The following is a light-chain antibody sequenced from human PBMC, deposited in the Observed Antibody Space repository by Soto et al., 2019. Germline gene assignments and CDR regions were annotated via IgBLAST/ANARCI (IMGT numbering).Light chain of an antibody. Sequence: QSVLTQPRSVSGSPGQSVTISCTGTSSDVGGYNYVSWYQQHPGKAPKLMIYDVSKRPSGVPDRFSGSKSGNTASLTISGLQAEDEADYYCCSYAGSYTHYVFGTGTNLTVL. J-gene: IGLJ1*01. CDR3: CSYAGSYTHYV. CDR1: SSDVGGYNY. CDR2: DVS. V-gene: IGLV2-11*01.